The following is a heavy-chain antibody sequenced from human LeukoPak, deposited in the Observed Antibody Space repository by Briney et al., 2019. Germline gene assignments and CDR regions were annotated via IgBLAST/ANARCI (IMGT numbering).Heavy chain of an antibody. CDR2: ISSSSSYI. D-gene: IGHD4-17*01. V-gene: IGHV3-21*01. CDR1: GFTFSSYS. CDR3: ARDWTNYGDYHYYYMDV. J-gene: IGHJ6*03. Sequence: KSGGSLRLSCAASGFTFSSYSMNWVRQAPGKGLEWVSSISSSSSYIYYADSVKGRFTISRDNAKNLLYLQMNSLRAEDTAVYYCARDWTNYGDYHYYYMDVWGKGTTVTVSS.